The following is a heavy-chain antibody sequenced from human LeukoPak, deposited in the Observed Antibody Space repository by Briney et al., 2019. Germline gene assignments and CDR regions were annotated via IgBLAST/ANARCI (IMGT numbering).Heavy chain of an antibody. V-gene: IGHV3-72*01. CDR1: GFKFSDHY. CDR2: SRNKASSYTT. CDR3: ARNPPDRYSSSWNYMDV. Sequence: GGSQRLSCAASGFKFSDHYIDWVRQAPGKGLEWVGRSRNKASSYTTEYAASVEGRFTISRDVSESSLYLQMNSLRTEDTAVYYCARNPPDRYSSSWNYMDVWGKGTTVTVSS. J-gene: IGHJ6*03. D-gene: IGHD6-13*01.